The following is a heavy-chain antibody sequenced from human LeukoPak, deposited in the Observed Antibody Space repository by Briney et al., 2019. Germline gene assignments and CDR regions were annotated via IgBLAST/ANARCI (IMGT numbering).Heavy chain of an antibody. CDR2: INPSGGST. D-gene: IGHD5-18*01. V-gene: IGHV1-46*01. Sequence: GASVKVSCKASGYIFTSYFMHWVRQAPGQGLEWMGLINPSGGSTRYAQKFQGRVTMTRDMSTSTVYMELSSLRSEDTAVYYCARALPHRRLMDTTMEQHWFDPCGQGTLVTVSS. CDR3: ARALPHRRLMDTTMEQHWFDP. CDR1: GYIFTSYF. J-gene: IGHJ5*02.